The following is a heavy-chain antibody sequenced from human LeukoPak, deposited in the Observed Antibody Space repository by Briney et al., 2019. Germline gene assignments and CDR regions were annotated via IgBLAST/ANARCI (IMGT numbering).Heavy chain of an antibody. D-gene: IGHD3-16*01. CDR2: INHNGNVN. CDR1: GFTFSSYW. J-gene: IGHJ6*02. V-gene: IGHV3-7*03. Sequence: GGSLRLSCVASGFTFSSYWMNWARQAPGKGLEWVASINHNGNVNYYVDSVKGRFTISRDNAKNSLYLQMSNLRAEDTAVYFCARGGGLDVWGQGATVTVSS. CDR3: ARGGGLDV.